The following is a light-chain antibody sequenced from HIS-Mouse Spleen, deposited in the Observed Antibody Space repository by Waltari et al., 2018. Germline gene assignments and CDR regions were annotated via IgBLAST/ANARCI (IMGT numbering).Light chain of an antibody. CDR3: QVWDSSSDHVV. Sequence: SYDLPHPPSVSVSPGKPARIPCGGNNFGGKSLHGNQQKPGQAPVLVVYDDSDRHSGIPERFSGSNSGNTATLTISRVEAGDEADYYCQVWDSSSDHVVFGGGTKLTVL. V-gene: IGLV3-21*03. J-gene: IGLJ2*01. CDR1: NFGGKS. CDR2: DDS.